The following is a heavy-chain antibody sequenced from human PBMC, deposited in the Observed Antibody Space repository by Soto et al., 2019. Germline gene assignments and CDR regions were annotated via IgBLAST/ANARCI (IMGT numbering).Heavy chain of an antibody. CDR1: GGTFSSYA. J-gene: IGHJ4*02. CDR2: IIPIFGTA. Sequence: SVKVSCKASGGTFSSYAISWVRQAPGQGLEWMGGIIPIFGTANYAQKFQGRVTITADESTSTAYMELSSLRSEDTAVYYCARGVVYDSSGFSPPHFDYWGQGTLVTVSS. D-gene: IGHD3-22*01. V-gene: IGHV1-69*01. CDR3: ARGVVYDSSGFSPPHFDY.